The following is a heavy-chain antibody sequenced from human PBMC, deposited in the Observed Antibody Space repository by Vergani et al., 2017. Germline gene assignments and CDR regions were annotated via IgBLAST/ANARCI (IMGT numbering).Heavy chain of an antibody. CDR2: IWYDGSNK. CDR3: AREPGGDLDY. V-gene: IGHV3-33*01. CDR1: GFTFSSYG. Sequence: QVQLVESGGGVVQPGRSLRLSCAASGFTFSSYGMHWVRPAPGKGLEWVAVIWYDGSNKYYADSVKGRFTISRDNSKNTLYLQMNSLRAEDTAVYYCAREPGGDLDYWGQGTLVTVSS. D-gene: IGHD2-21*02. J-gene: IGHJ4*02.